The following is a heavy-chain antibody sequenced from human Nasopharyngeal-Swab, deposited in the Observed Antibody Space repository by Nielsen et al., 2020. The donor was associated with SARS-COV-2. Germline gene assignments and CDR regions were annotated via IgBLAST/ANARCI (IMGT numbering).Heavy chain of an antibody. Sequence: GESLKISCAASGFTFSSYWMSWVRQAPGKGLEWVSAISGSGGSTYYADSVKGRFTISRDNSKNTLYLQMNSLRAEDTAVYYCAKGGFGRPPPYYFDYWGQGTLVTVSS. CDR3: AKGGFGRPPPYYFDY. J-gene: IGHJ4*02. CDR2: ISGSGGST. V-gene: IGHV3-23*01. CDR1: GFTFSSYW. D-gene: IGHD3-10*01.